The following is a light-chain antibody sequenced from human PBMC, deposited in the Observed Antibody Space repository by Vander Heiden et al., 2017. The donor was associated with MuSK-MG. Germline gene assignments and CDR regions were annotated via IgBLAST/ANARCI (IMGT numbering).Light chain of an antibody. CDR1: QSISRS. J-gene: IGKJ2*01. CDR2: RAS. Sequence: ASVGDRVTITCRARQSISRSLAWYQQKPGNAPKLLIYRASNLEVGVPSRFSGSGSGTEFTLTISSLQPDDFATYYCQQYQSYYTFGQGTKVDIK. V-gene: IGKV1-5*03. CDR3: QQYQSYYT.